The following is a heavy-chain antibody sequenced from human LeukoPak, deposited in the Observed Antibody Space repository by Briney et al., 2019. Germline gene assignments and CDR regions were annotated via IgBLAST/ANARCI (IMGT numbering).Heavy chain of an antibody. Sequence: SETLSLTCTVSGGSISSSTYHWGWIRQPPGKGLEWIGSFTGNTYSNPSLKSRVTMSLDTSKNQFSLKLTSVTPADTAMYYCTRLVNGRPLDLSGQGVLVTVSS. J-gene: IGHJ4*02. CDR3: TRLVNGRPLDL. D-gene: IGHD2-8*01. V-gene: IGHV4-39*01. CDR2: FTGNT. CDR1: GGSISSSTYH.